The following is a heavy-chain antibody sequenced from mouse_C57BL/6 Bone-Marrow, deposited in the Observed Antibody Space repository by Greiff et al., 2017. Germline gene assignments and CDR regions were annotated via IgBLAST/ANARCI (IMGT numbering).Heavy chain of an antibody. CDR1: GYAFTNYL. V-gene: IGHV1-54*01. D-gene: IGHD2-13*01. Sequence: VQLQQSGAELVRPGTSVKVSCKASGYAFTNYLIEWVKQRPGQGLEWIGVINPGSGGTNYNEKFKGKATLTADKSSSTAYMQLSSLTSEDSAVYFCAREGDYLRSFAYWGQGTLVTVSA. CDR3: AREGDYLRSFAY. J-gene: IGHJ3*01. CDR2: INPGSGGT.